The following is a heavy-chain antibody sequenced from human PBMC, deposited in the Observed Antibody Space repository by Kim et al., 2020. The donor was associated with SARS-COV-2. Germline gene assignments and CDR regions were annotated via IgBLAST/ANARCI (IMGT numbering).Heavy chain of an antibody. CDR3: ARDQANGQPDPFDM. Sequence: ASVKVSCKASGYTFITYSMHWVRQAPGQRLEWMGWINTGNGNTKYSQKFQGRVTITRDTSASTVYMELSSLKFEDTAMYYCARDQANGQPDPFDMWGQGT. CDR2: INTGNGNT. D-gene: IGHD2-8*01. J-gene: IGHJ3*02. V-gene: IGHV1-3*04. CDR1: GYTFITYS.